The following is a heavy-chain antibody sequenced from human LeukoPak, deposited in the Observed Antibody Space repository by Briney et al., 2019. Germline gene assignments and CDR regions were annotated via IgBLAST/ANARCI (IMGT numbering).Heavy chain of an antibody. D-gene: IGHD1-1*01. J-gene: IGHJ4*02. CDR3: ARGLYLDY. Sequence: PSETLSLTCAVSNGSLSGYYWSWIRQPPGKGLEWIGEINHSGTTNYNPSLKSRVTISVDTSKNQFSLKLSSVTAADTAVYYCARGLYLDYWGQGTLVTVSS. CDR2: INHSGTT. V-gene: IGHV4-34*01. CDR1: NGSLSGYY.